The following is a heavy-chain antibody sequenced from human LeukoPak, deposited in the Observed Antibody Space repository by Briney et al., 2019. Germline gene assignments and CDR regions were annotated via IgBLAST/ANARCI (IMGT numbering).Heavy chain of an antibody. D-gene: IGHD5-12*01. CDR2: ISYDGSNK. CDR1: GFTFSSYG. Sequence: GGSLRLSCAASGFTFSSYGMHWVRQAPGKGLEWVAVISYDGSNKYYADSVKGRFTISRDNSKNTLYLQMDSLRAEDTAVYYCAIWEVDRGYSGYDSAFDIWGQGTMVTVSS. CDR3: AIWEVDRGYSGYDSAFDI. V-gene: IGHV3-30*03. J-gene: IGHJ3*02.